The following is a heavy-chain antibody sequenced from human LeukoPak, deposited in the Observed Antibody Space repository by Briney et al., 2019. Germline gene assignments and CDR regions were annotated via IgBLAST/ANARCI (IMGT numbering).Heavy chain of an antibody. CDR3: ARGAYYGSGSYIY. CDR1: GGSISSYY. J-gene: IGHJ4*02. V-gene: IGHV4-59*01. CDR2: IYYSGST. Sequence: SETLSLTCTVSGGSISSYYWSWIRQPPGKGLEWIGYIYYSGSTNYNPSLKSRVTISVDTSKNQFSLKLSSVTAADTAVYYCARGAYYGSGSYIYWGQGTLVIVSS. D-gene: IGHD3-10*01.